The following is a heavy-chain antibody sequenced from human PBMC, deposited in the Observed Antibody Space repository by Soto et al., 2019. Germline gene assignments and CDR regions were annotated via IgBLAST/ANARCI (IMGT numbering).Heavy chain of an antibody. V-gene: IGHV4-34*01. CDR3: ARRQSIAVADS. CDR1: GGSFSCYY. D-gene: IGHD6-19*01. Sequence: SETLSLTCAVYGGSFSCYYWSWIRQPPGKGLEWIGEINHSGSTNYNPSLKSRVTISVDTSKNQFSLKLSSVTAADTAVYYCARRQSIAVADSWGQGTLVTVSS. CDR2: INHSGST. J-gene: IGHJ4*02.